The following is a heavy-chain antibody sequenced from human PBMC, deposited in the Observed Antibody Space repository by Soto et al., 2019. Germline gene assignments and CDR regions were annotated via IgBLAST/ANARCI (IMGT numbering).Heavy chain of an antibody. CDR3: VKDGRITMVRGVTIPPGY. CDR1: GFTFSNYD. CDR2: ISGTGDST. V-gene: IGHV3-23*01. Sequence: EVQLLESGGGLVQPGGSLRLSCVASGFTFSNYDMSWVRQAPGKGLEWVSGISGTGDSTDYADSVKGRFTISRDNSKNTLYLQMNGLRAEDTAVYYCVKDGRITMVRGVTIPPGYWGQGTLVTVSS. J-gene: IGHJ4*02. D-gene: IGHD3-10*01.